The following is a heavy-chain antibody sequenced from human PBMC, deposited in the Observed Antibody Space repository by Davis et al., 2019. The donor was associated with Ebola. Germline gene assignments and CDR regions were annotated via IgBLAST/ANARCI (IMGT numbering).Heavy chain of an antibody. D-gene: IGHD3-10*01. V-gene: IGHV3-23*01. CDR1: GFTFSSYA. CDR2: ISGSGGST. Sequence: GESLKISCAASGFTFSSYAMSWVRQAPGKGLEWVSAISGSGGSTYYADSVKGRFTISRDNSKNTLYLQMNSLRAEDTALYYCAKDMVEYYYGSGSYSYVMDVWGQGTTVAVSS. CDR3: AKDMVEYYYGSGSYSYVMDV. J-gene: IGHJ6*02.